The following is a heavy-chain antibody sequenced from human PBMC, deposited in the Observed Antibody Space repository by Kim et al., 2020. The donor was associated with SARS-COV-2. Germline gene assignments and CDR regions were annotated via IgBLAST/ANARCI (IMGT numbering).Heavy chain of an antibody. J-gene: IGHJ4*02. CDR2: IGRAGDT. Sequence: GGSLRLSCAASGFTLGSYAMHWVRQVTGKGLEWVSVIGRAGDTDYAGSVQGRFIIARENAENSLYLQRNSLRAGEKAIYYCSRGTGSSGLDVWGQGTLVTVSS. D-gene: IGHD6-19*01. V-gene: IGHV3-13*04. CDR1: GFTLGSYA. CDR3: SRGTGSSGLDV.